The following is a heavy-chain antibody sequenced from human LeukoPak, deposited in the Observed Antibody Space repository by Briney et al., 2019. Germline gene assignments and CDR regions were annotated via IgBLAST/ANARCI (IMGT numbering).Heavy chain of an antibody. Sequence: SVKVSCKASGYTFTGYYMHWVRQAPGQGLEWMGRIIPILGIANYAQKFQGRVTITADKSTSTAYMELSSLRSEDTAVYYCARDLPKANWGSWTGDYWGQGTLVTVSS. CDR1: GYTFTGYY. CDR2: IIPILGIA. CDR3: ARDLPKANWGSWTGDY. D-gene: IGHD7-27*01. V-gene: IGHV1-69*04. J-gene: IGHJ4*02.